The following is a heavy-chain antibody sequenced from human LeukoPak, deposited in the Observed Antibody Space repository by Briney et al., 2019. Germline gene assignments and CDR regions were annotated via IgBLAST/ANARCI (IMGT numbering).Heavy chain of an antibody. J-gene: IGHJ4*02. CDR3: ARMDTAMVYYFDY. CDR1: GFTFSSYS. CDR2: ISSSSSYI. D-gene: IGHD5-18*01. V-gene: IGHV3-21*01. Sequence: GGSLRLSCAASGFTFSSYSMNWVRQAPGKGLEWVSSISSSSSYIYYADSVKGRFTISRDNAKNSLYLQMNSLRAEDTAVYYCARMDTAMVYYFDYWGQGTLVTVSS.